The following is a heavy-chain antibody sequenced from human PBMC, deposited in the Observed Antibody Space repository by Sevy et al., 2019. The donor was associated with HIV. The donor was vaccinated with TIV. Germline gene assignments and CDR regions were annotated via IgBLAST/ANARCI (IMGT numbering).Heavy chain of an antibody. J-gene: IGHJ4*02. CDR3: AITKDYYDNSGYPLDY. CDR1: GYTLSQLS. D-gene: IGHD3-22*01. V-gene: IGHV1-24*01. CDR2: FDPEDGET. Sequence: ASVKVYCKVSGYTLSQLSMDWVRQAPGKGLEWMGTFDPEDGETIYAQKFQGRVTMTEDKSTDTAYMQLTSLRSEDTTVSYCAITKDYYDNSGYPLDYWGLGTLVTVSS.